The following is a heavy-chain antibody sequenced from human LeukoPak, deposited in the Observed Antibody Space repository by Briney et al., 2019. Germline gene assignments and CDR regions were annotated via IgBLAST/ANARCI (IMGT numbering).Heavy chain of an antibody. V-gene: IGHV3-7*01. D-gene: IGHD1-26*01. J-gene: IGHJ4*02. CDR2: IKHDEIEK. CDR1: GFTFNNYW. Sequence: PGGSLRLSCAASGFTFNNYWMSWVRQAPGKGLEWVANIKHDEIEKYYVDSVKGRFTISRDNAKNSLFLQMNSLRAEDTAVYYCARARRILDYWGQGTLVTVSS. CDR3: ARARRILDY.